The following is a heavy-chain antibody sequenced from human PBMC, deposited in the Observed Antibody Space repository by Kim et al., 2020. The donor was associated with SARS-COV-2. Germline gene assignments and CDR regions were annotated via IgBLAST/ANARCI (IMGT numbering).Heavy chain of an antibody. V-gene: IGHV4-34*01. Sequence: SETLSLTCAVYGGSFSGYYWSWIRQPPGKGLEWIGEINHSGSTNYNPSLKSRVTISVDTSKNQFSLKLSSVTAADTAVYYCARRKPVRYFGWCPFDYWGQGTLVTVSS. CDR3: ARRKPVRYFGWCPFDY. CDR2: INHSGST. CDR1: GGSFSGYY. D-gene: IGHD3-9*01. J-gene: IGHJ4*02.